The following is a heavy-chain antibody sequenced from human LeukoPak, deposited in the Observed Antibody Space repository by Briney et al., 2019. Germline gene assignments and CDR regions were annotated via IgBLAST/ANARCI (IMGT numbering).Heavy chain of an antibody. CDR2: INPNSGGT. J-gene: IGHJ4*02. CDR1: GYTFTSYY. D-gene: IGHD1-26*01. Sequence: ASVKVSCKASGYTFTSYYMHWVRQAPGQGLEWMGFINPNSGGTNYAQKFQGRVTMTRDTSISTAYMELSRLRSDDTAVYYCARDRSYYAFDYWGQGTLVTVSS. CDR3: ARDRSYYAFDY. V-gene: IGHV1-2*02.